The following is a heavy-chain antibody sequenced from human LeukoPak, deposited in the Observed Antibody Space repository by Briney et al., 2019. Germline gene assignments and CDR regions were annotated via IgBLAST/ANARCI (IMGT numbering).Heavy chain of an antibody. CDR3: AKDRGRYYDSSGYYWGYYFHS. V-gene: IGHV3-23*01. CDR2: ISGSGGST. J-gene: IGHJ4*02. CDR1: GFTFNTYA. Sequence: GGSLRLSCAASGFTFNTYAVNWVRQAPGKGLEWVSTISGSGGSTYYADSVKGRFTISRDNSKNTLYLQMSSLRAEDTAVYYCAKDRGRYYDSSGYYWGYYFHSWGQGILVTVST. D-gene: IGHD3-22*01.